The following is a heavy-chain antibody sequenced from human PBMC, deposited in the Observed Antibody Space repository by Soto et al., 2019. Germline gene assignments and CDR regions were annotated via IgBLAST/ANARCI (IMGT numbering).Heavy chain of an antibody. CDR1: GGSVSSGTYY. V-gene: IGHV4-61*01. Sequence: QVQLQESGPGLVKPSETLSLTCTVSGGSVSSGTYYWSWIRQPPGKGLEWIGYINYGGSTNYNPSLKRRVTISVDTSKNQFSLRLSSVTAADTAMYYCARHKGDPASYYYYGVDVWGQGTTVTVSS. CDR3: ARHKGDPASYYYYGVDV. D-gene: IGHD2-21*02. J-gene: IGHJ6*02. CDR2: INYGGST.